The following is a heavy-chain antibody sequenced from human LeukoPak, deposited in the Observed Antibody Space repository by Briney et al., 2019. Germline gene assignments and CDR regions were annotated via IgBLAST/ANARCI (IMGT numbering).Heavy chain of an antibody. CDR3: ARDKWEPRYAFVI. V-gene: IGHV3-74*01. D-gene: IGHD1-26*01. Sequence: GGSLRLSCAASGFTFSSYWMHWVRHAPGKGLVWVSRINSDGSRTTYADSVKGRFTISRDNAKNSLYLQMNSLRAEDTAVYYCARDKWEPRYAFVIWGQGTMVTVSS. J-gene: IGHJ3*02. CDR2: INSDGSRT. CDR1: GFTFSSYW.